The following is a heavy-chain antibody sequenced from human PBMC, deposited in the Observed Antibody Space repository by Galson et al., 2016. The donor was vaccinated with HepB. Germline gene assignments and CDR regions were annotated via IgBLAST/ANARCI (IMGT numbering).Heavy chain of an antibody. D-gene: IGHD1-14*01. CDR2: IFPVFGTT. CDR1: GGTFNSHG. J-gene: IGHJ5*02. Sequence: SVKVSCKASGGTFNSHGFSWVRQAPGQGLEYMGQIFPVFGTTNYPQKFQGRVTLTADESTRTASLELSSLRSEDTAVYYCATRSGFSRNWFDPWGQGTLVTVSS. CDR3: ATRSGFSRNWFDP. V-gene: IGHV1-69*13.